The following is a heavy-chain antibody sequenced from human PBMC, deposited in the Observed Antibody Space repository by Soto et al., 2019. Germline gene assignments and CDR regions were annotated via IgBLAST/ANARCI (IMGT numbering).Heavy chain of an antibody. Sequence: AETLSLTCTGSGGSISSYYWSWIRQPPGKGLEGMGYIYYSGSTNYNPSLKSRVTISVDTSKNQFSLKLSSVTAADTAVYYCARQSQSRYYDFWINDYYYYCYMDVWGKGTTVTVSS. CDR2: IYYSGST. J-gene: IGHJ6*03. CDR1: GGSISSYY. V-gene: IGHV4-59*01. CDR3: ARQSQSRYYDFWINDYYYYCYMDV. D-gene: IGHD3-3*01.